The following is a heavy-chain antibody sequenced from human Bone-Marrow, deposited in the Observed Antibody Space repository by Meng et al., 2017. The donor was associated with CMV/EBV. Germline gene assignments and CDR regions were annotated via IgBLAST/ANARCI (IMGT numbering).Heavy chain of an antibody. J-gene: IGHJ6*02. CDR2: ISSSSSTI. CDR3: ASANMVPTYYYYYGMDV. Sequence: GESLKISCAASGFTYSSYSMNWVRQAPGKGLEWVSYISSSSSTIYYADSVKGRFTISRDNAKNSLYLQMNSLRAEDTAVYYCASANMVPTYYYYYGMDVWGQGTTVIVSS. V-gene: IGHV3-48*04. CDR1: GFTYSSYS. D-gene: IGHD3-10*01.